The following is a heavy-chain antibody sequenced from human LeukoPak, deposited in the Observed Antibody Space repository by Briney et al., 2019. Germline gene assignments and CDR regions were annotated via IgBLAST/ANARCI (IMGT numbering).Heavy chain of an antibody. Sequence: SQTLSLTCTVSGGSINSGSYYWSWIRQPAGTELEWIGHIYTTGSISYNPSLKSRVTMSVDTSKNQFSLKLSSVTAADTAVYYCARGGYYYDSSGYYAFHIWGQGTMVTVSS. V-gene: IGHV4-61*09. CDR3: ARGGYYYDSSGYYAFHI. D-gene: IGHD3-22*01. CDR2: IYTTGSI. J-gene: IGHJ3*02. CDR1: GGSINSGSYY.